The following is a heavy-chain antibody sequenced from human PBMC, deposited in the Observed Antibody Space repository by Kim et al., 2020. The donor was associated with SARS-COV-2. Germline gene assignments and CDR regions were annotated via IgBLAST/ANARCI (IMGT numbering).Heavy chain of an antibody. CDR2: ISGSGGST. CDR1: GFTFSSYA. J-gene: IGHJ4*02. V-gene: IGHV3-23*01. Sequence: GGSLRLSCAASGFTFSSYAMSWVRQAPGKGLEWVSAISGSGGSTYYADSVKGRFTISRDNSKNTLYLQMNSLRAEDTAVYYCAKTLTIFGVGPRYYFDYWGQGTLVTVSS. CDR3: AKTLTIFGVGPRYYFDY. D-gene: IGHD3-3*01.